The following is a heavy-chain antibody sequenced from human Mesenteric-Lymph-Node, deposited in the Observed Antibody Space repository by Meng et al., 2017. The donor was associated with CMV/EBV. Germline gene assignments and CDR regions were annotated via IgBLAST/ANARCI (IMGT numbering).Heavy chain of an antibody. V-gene: IGHV4-39*07. Sequence: SETLSLTCTISGDSVSSPSYYWGWIRQSPGKGLEWIGEISHTGGTNYNPSLRSRVTISVDSSKSQFSLRLSSVTAPDTAVYYCARYAITPYGRTHIDYWGQGALVTVSS. CDR3: ARYAITPYGRTHIDY. CDR2: ISHTGGT. CDR1: GDSVSSPSYY. D-gene: IGHD2-8*01. J-gene: IGHJ4*02.